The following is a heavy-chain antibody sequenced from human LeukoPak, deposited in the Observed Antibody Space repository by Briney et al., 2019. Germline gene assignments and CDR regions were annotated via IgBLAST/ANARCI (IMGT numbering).Heavy chain of an antibody. D-gene: IGHD7-27*01. V-gene: IGHV3-23*01. CDR3: AKDGGLWVSAHWGDP. CDR1: GVTFSSYT. CDR2: ITTSDGNT. Sequence: GGSLRLSCAASGVTFSSYTMSWVRQAPGKGLEWVSTITTSDGNTYYADSVKGPFTVSRDNSKNTLFLQMNSPRDEATAVYYCAKDGGLWVSAHWGDPWGRGTLVTVSS. J-gene: IGHJ5*02.